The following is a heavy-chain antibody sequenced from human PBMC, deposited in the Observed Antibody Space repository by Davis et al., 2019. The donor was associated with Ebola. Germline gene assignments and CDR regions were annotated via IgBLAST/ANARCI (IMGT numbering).Heavy chain of an antibody. CDR1: GFTFTDYW. D-gene: IGHD3-22*01. Sequence: PGGSLRLSCAASGFTFTDYWINWVRQAPGKGLEWVANIKRDGSEKYYVDSVKGRFTISRDNAKNSLYLQMNSLRAEDTAVYYCARVFGTMIVVVEGAFDIWGQGTMVTVSS. J-gene: IGHJ3*02. CDR2: IKRDGSEK. V-gene: IGHV3-7*01. CDR3: ARVFGTMIVVVEGAFDI.